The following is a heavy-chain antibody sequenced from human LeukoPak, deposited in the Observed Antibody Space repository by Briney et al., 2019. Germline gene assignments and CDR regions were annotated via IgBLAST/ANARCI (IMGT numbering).Heavy chain of an antibody. CDR3: ARGYCSGSTCYPGQY. CDR2: IYTDGST. Sequence: GGSLRLSCAASGFTVSSNYMNWVRQAPGKGLEWVSVIYTDGSTYYAVSVKGRSTISRDNSKNTLYLQMNSLRAEDTAVYYCARGYCSGSTCYPGQYWGQGTLVTVSS. CDR1: GFTVSSNY. J-gene: IGHJ4*02. D-gene: IGHD2-15*01. V-gene: IGHV3-66*02.